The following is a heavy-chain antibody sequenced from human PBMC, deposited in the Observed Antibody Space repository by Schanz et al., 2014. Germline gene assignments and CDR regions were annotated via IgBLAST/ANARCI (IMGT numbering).Heavy chain of an antibody. J-gene: IGHJ6*02. CDR2: VYMSAAST. Sequence: EVQLVESGGGLIQPGGSLRLSCAVSGFTVSSNYMSWVRQAPGKGLEWVSTVYMSAASTRYADSVKGRFTISRDNSKNTVYLQMDSLRPEDTAVYYCAKQFLSYYFYGMDVWGQGTTVSVSS. V-gene: IGHV3-66*03. CDR1: GFTVSSNY. CDR3: AKQFLSYYFYGMDV. D-gene: IGHD4-4*01.